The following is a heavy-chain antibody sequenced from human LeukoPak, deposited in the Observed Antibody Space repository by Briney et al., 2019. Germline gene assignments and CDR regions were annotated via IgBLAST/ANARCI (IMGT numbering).Heavy chain of an antibody. CDR2: IKQDGSEK. Sequence: PGRSLRLSCVASGFTFRDYAMHWVRQAPGKGLEWVANIKQDGSEKYYVDSVKGRFTISRDNAKNSLYLQMNSLRAEDTAVYYCARRVYGDYPNWLDPWGQGTLVTVSS. CDR3: ARRVYGDYPNWLDP. J-gene: IGHJ5*02. D-gene: IGHD4-17*01. V-gene: IGHV3-7*01. CDR1: GFTFRDYA.